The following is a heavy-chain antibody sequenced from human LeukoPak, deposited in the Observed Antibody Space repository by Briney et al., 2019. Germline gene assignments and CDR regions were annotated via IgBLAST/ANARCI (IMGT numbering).Heavy chain of an antibody. CDR3: ARHRTFYYGSGSSFDS. CDR2: IYYSGST. CDR1: GGSISSGDYY. J-gene: IGHJ4*02. V-gene: IGHV4-30-4*01. Sequence: SETLSLTCTVSGGSISSGDYYWSWIRQPPGKGLEWIGYIYYSGSTNSNPSLKSRVTISVDMSNNQFSLKLSSVTAADSAVYYCARHRTFYYGSGSSFDSWGQGTLVTVSS. D-gene: IGHD3-10*01.